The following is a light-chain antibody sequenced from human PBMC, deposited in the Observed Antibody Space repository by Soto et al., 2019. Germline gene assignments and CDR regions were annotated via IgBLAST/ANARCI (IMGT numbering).Light chain of an antibody. J-gene: IGKJ1*01. CDR2: GAS. Sequence: EIVMTQSPATLSVSPGERATLSCRASQSVSSNLAWYQQKPGQAPRLLIYGASTRATGIPARFSGSGSGTEFTLTISSPQSEDFAVYYCQPTWTFGQGTKVEIK. CDR3: QPTWT. CDR1: QSVSSN. V-gene: IGKV3-15*01.